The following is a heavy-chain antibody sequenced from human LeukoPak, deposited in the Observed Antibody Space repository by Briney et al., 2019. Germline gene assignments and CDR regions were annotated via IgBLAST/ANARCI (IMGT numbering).Heavy chain of an antibody. CDR2: IYYSGST. CDR3: ARGEYYDFWSGYYPYYYYYYMDV. V-gene: IGHV4-59*11. J-gene: IGHJ6*03. Sequence: SETLSLTCTVSGDSISSHYWSWIRQPPGKGLEWIGYIYYSGSTNYNPSLKSRVTISVDTSKNQFTLKLSSVTAADTAVYYCARGEYYDFWSGYYPYYYYYYMDVWGKGTTVTVSS. D-gene: IGHD3-3*01. CDR1: GDSISSHY.